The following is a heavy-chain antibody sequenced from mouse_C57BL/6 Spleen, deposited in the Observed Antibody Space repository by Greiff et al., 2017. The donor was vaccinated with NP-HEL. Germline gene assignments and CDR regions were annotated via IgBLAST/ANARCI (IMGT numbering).Heavy chain of an antibody. CDR3: ARRGYYSNYYAMDY. Sequence: VQLQQPGAELVKPGASVKMSCKASGYTFTSYWITWVKQRPGQGLEWIGDIYPGSGSTNYNEKFKSKATLTVDTSSSTAYMQLSSLTSEDSAVYYCARRGYYSNYYAMDYWGQGTSVTVSS. D-gene: IGHD2-5*01. CDR1: GYTFTSYW. CDR2: IYPGSGST. V-gene: IGHV1-55*01. J-gene: IGHJ4*01.